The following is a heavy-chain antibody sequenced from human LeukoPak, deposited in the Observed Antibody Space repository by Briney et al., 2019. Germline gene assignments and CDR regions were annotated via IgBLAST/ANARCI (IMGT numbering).Heavy chain of an antibody. J-gene: IGHJ3*02. CDR2: VNHSGGT. Sequence: SETLSLTCAVYGGSFSGYYWSWIRQPLGKGLEWIGEVNHSGGTNYNPSLKGRVTISVDTSKNQFSLKLSSVTAADTAVYYCARAEGILLWFGEPHAFDIWGQGTMVTVSS. V-gene: IGHV4-34*01. D-gene: IGHD3-10*01. CDR1: GGSFSGYY. CDR3: ARAEGILLWFGEPHAFDI.